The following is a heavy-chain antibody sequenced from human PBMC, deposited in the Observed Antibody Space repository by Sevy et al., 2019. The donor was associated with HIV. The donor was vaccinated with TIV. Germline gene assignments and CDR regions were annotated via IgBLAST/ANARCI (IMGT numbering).Heavy chain of an antibody. CDR2: IYYSGST. Sequence: SETLSLTCTVSGGSISSSSDYWGWIRQPPGKGLEWIGSIYYSGSTYYNPSLKGRVTISVDTSKNQFSLKLSSVTAADSAVYYCARLIYYTMIAYWGQGTLVTVSS. D-gene: IGHD3-22*01. CDR1: GGSISSSSDY. J-gene: IGHJ4*02. CDR3: ARLIYYTMIAY. V-gene: IGHV4-39*01.